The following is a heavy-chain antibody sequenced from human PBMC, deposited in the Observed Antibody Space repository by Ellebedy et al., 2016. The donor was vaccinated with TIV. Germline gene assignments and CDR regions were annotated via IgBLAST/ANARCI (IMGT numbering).Heavy chain of an antibody. J-gene: IGHJ4*02. CDR1: GGSISSYY. Sequence: MPGGSLRLSCTVSGGSISSYYWRWIRQPPGKGLEWIGYIYYSGSTNYNPSLKSRVTISVDTSKNQFSLKLSSVTAADTAVYYCARRRYYDFDYWGQGTLVTVSS. D-gene: IGHD3-3*01. CDR3: ARRRYYDFDY. V-gene: IGHV4-59*01. CDR2: IYYSGST.